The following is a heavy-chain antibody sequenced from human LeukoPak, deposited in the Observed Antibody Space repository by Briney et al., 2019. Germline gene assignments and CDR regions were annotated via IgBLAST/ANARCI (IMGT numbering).Heavy chain of an antibody. J-gene: IGHJ5*02. CDR3: ARVLEGTLFDP. V-gene: IGHV4-59*01. D-gene: IGHD3-3*01. CDR2: IYYSGST. CDR1: GGSISSYY. Sequence: SETLSLTCTVSGGSISSYYWSWIRQPPGKGLEWIGYIYYSGSTNYSPSLKSRVTISVDTSKNQFSLKLSSVTAADTAVYYCARVLEGTLFDPWGQGTLVTVSS.